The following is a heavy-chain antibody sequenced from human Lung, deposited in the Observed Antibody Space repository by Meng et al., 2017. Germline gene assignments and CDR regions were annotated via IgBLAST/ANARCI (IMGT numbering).Heavy chain of an antibody. Sequence: EVKLVESGGGLVPPGGSLGVSCAASGFTFTDHWMHWVRQGPGKGLVWVSRITRDGTKPTYADSVKGRFTISRDNAKNTFYLQMNNLRAEDTAFYYCTNDRLNHWGQGALVTVSS. J-gene: IGHJ1*01. CDR3: TNDRLNH. CDR2: ITRDGTKP. D-gene: IGHD1-1*01. CDR1: GFTFTDHW. V-gene: IGHV3-74*01.